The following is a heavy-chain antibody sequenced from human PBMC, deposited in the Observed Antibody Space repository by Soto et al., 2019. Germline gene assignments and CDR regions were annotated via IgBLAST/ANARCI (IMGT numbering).Heavy chain of an antibody. Sequence: TLCLSCSVAGGSSDNTGVCWNWIRQHPGKGLEWIGYISSSGKTYYNPSLKSRVTMSLDTSRNQFSLNLTSATAADTAVYFCARHLSGDYPNSNWFDPWGQGTLVTVSS. CDR1: GGSSDNTGVC. CDR3: ARHLSGDYPNSNWFDP. J-gene: IGHJ5*02. CDR2: ISSSGKT. D-gene: IGHD4-17*01. V-gene: IGHV4-31*03.